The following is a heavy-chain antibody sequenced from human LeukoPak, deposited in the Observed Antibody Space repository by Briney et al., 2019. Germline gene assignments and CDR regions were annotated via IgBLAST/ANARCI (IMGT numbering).Heavy chain of an antibody. CDR1: GFTFNSYQ. V-gene: IGHV3-48*03. J-gene: IGHJ4*02. CDR3: PRGRMGGVFDY. D-gene: IGHD3-16*01. CDR2: VSSTGSAT. Sequence: GGSLRLSCAASGFTFNSYQMNWVRQAPGKGLEWVSSVSSTGSATYYADSVKGRFTISRDNAKNSLYLQMNSLRVEDTAIYYCPRGRMGGVFDYWGQGTLVTVSS.